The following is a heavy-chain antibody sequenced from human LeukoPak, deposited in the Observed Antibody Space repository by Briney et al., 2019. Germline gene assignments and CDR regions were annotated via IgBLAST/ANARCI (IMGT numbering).Heavy chain of an antibody. CDR3: ARELRYFDWLFDY. V-gene: IGHV3-23*01. J-gene: IGHJ4*02. CDR2: VSGSGGTT. D-gene: IGHD3-9*01. Sequence: GGSLRLSCAASGFTFSSYAMSWVRQAPGKGLEWVSGVSGSGGTTYYADSVKGRFTISRDNAKNTLYLQMNSLRAEDTAVYYCARELRYFDWLFDYWGQGTLVTVSS. CDR1: GFTFSSYA.